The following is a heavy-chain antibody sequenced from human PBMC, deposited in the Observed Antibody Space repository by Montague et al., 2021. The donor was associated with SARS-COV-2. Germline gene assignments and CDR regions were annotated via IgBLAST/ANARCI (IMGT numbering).Heavy chain of an antibody. J-gene: IGHJ4*03. CDR3: ARGRPGQGSCRHFDSISSGALDI. CDR2: INHAGTP. V-gene: IGHV4-34*10. Sequence: SETLSLTCAVSRGSFINYYWTWIRQPPGKGLEWIGEINHAGTPNYTPSLESRVTMSLDTSKKQIPLKLNSVTVADTAVFFCARGRPGQGSCRHFDSISSGALDIWGQGSLVIVSS. CDR1: RGSFINYY. D-gene: IGHD3-9*01.